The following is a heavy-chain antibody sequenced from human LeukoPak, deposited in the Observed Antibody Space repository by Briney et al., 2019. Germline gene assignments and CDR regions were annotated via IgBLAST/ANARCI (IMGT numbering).Heavy chain of an antibody. J-gene: IGHJ4*02. CDR2: ISDRGGST. D-gene: IGHD3/OR15-3a*01. Sequence: PGGSLRLSCAVSGITLNNYGMTWVRQAPGKGLEWVAGISDRGGSTKYADSVKGRFTISRDNPKHTLYLQMNSLRAEDTAVYFCAKRGVVIRVILVGFHKEAYYFESWGQGALVTASS. V-gene: IGHV3-23*01. CDR1: GITLNNYG. CDR3: AKRGVVIRVILVGFHKEAYYFES.